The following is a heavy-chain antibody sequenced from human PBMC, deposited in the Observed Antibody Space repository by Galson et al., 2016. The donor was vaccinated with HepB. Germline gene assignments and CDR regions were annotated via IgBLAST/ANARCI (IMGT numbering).Heavy chain of an antibody. V-gene: IGHV5-51*01. D-gene: IGHD6-13*01. CDR1: GYSFSTYW. CDR2: IHPGDPDT. J-gene: IGHJ5*02. Sequence: QSGAEVKQPGESLKISCKGSGYSFSTYWIAWVRQMPGKGLEWMGIIHPGDPDTRYSTSFRGPVTISADKSINTAYLQWGSLNASDTAMYCCARPIAAAGNGWFDPWGQGTLVTVSS. CDR3: ARPIAAAGNGWFDP.